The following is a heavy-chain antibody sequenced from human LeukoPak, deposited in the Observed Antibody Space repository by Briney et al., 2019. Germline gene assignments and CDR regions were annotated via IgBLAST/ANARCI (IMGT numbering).Heavy chain of an antibody. Sequence: ASVKVSCKASGYTFTSYDISWVRQAPGQGLEWMGWISAYNGNTNYAQKLQGRVTMTRDTSISTAYMELSRLRSDDTAVYYCAREGDIVVVPAAIFDYWGQGTLVTVSS. J-gene: IGHJ4*02. D-gene: IGHD2-2*01. CDR3: AREGDIVVVPAAIFDY. V-gene: IGHV1-18*01. CDR1: GYTFTSYD. CDR2: ISAYNGNT.